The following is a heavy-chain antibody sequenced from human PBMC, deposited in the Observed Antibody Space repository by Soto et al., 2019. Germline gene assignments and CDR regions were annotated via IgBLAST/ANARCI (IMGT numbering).Heavy chain of an antibody. V-gene: IGHV1-69*02. J-gene: IGHJ5*02. Sequence: SVKVSCKASGGTFSSYTISWVRQAPGQGLEWMGRIIPILGIANYAQKFQVRVTITADKSTSTAYMELSSLRSEDTAVYYCARSKHLSGYSSSWYRNWFDPWGQG. CDR2: IIPILGIA. CDR1: GGTFSSYT. D-gene: IGHD6-13*01. CDR3: ARSKHLSGYSSSWYRNWFDP.